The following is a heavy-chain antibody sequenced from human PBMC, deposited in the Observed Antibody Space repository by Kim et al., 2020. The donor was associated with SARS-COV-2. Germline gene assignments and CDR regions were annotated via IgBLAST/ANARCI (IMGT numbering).Heavy chain of an antibody. V-gene: IGHV3-11*01. Sequence: GGSLRLSCAASGFSVTDYYMSWIRQAPGKGLEWISSISWSGNTVFYADSVEGRFTMSRDSAMNSVFLQMNSLRADDTAVYYCVRDRVVTVDYDYYGMVV. CDR3: VRDRVVTVDYDYYGMVV. CDR1: GFSVTDYY. D-gene: IGHD2-15*01. CDR2: ISWSGNTV. J-gene: IGHJ6*01.